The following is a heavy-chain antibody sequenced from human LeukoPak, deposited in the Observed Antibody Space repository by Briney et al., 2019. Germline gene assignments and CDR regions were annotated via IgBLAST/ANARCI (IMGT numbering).Heavy chain of an antibody. Sequence: GVSLRLSCAASGFTFSDYYMSWIRQAPGKGLEWVSYISSSSSYTNYADSVKGRFTISRDNAKNSLYLQMNSLRAEDTAVYYCARAGSYSRSFLDYWGQGTLVTVSS. CDR3: ARAGSYSRSFLDY. J-gene: IGHJ4*02. CDR2: ISSSSSYT. V-gene: IGHV3-11*06. D-gene: IGHD1-26*01. CDR1: GFTFSDYY.